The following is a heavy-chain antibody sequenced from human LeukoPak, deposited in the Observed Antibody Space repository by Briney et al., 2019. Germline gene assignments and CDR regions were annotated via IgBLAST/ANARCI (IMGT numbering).Heavy chain of an antibody. Sequence: GGSLRLSCAASGFTLSSYWMIWVRQAPGKGLEGVAKIKQDESEKYYVDSLKGRFTISRDNAKNSLYLQMNSLRAEDTAVYYCARDKIEGPTKLDYWGQGILVTVSS. J-gene: IGHJ4*02. CDR3: ARDKIEGPTKLDY. V-gene: IGHV3-7*01. CDR1: GFTLSSYW. D-gene: IGHD1-1*01. CDR2: IKQDESEK.